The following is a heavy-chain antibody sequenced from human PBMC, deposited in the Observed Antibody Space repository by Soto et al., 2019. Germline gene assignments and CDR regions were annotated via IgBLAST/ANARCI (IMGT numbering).Heavy chain of an antibody. CDR2: INHSGST. Sequence: SETLSLTCAVYGGSFSGCYWTWIRQPPGTGLEWIGEINHSGSTNYNPSLKSRVTISVDTSKNQFSLKLTSVTAADTAVYYCARDKITGLFDYWGLGTLVTVSS. CDR3: ARDKITGLFDY. V-gene: IGHV4-34*01. CDR1: GGSFSGCY. J-gene: IGHJ4*02. D-gene: IGHD2-8*02.